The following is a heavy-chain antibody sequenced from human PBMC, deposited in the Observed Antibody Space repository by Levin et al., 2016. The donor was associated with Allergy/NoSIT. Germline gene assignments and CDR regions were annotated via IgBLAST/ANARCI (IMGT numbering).Heavy chain of an antibody. CDR2: ISYDGSNK. J-gene: IGHJ4*02. CDR3: AKGGESTYYDFWSGYWYYFDS. Sequence: WIRQPPGKGLEWVAVISYDGSNKYYADSVKGRFTISRDNSKNTLYLQMNSLRADDTAVYYCAKGGESTYYDFWSGYWYYFDSWGQGTLVTVSS. D-gene: IGHD3-3*01. V-gene: IGHV3-30-3*02.